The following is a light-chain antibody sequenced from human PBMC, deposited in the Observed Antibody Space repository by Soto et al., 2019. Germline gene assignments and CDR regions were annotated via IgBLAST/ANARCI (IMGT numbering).Light chain of an antibody. CDR1: QSVSSY. CDR2: DAS. Sequence: EIVLTQSPATLSLSPGERATLSCRASQSVSSYFAWYQQKPGQAPRLLIYDASNRATGIPARFSGSGSGTDFTLTISCLEPEDFAVYYCQQRAKWPLTFGQGTRVEIK. J-gene: IGKJ1*01. CDR3: QQRAKWPLT. V-gene: IGKV3-11*01.